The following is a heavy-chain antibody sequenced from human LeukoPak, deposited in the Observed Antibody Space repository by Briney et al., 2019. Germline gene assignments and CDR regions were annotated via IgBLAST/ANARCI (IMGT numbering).Heavy chain of an antibody. CDR3: ATPGTTFYSYYYYGMDV. CDR1: GYTLTELS. J-gene: IGHJ6*02. CDR2: FDPEDGET. Sequence: ASVKVSCKVSGYTLTELSMHWVRQAPGKGLEWMGGFDPEDGETIYAQKFQGRVTMTEDTSTDPAYMELSSLRSEDTAVYYCATPGTTFYSYYYYGMDVWGQGTTVTVSS. D-gene: IGHD2/OR15-2a*01. V-gene: IGHV1-24*01.